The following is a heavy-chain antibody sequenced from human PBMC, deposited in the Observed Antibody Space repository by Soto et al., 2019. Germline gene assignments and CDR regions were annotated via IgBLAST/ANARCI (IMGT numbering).Heavy chain of an antibody. Sequence: SDTLSLTCAVYGGSFSGYYWSWIRQPPGKGLEWIGEINHSGSTNYNPSLKSRVTISVDTSKNQFSLKLSSVTAADTAVYYCARVRGQWLVKYYFDYWGQGTLVTVS. V-gene: IGHV4-34*01. CDR1: GGSFSGYY. D-gene: IGHD6-19*01. CDR2: INHSGST. CDR3: ARVRGQWLVKYYFDY. J-gene: IGHJ4*02.